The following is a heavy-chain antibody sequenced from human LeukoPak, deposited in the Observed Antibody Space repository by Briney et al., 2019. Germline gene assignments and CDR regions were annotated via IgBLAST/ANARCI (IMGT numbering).Heavy chain of an antibody. J-gene: IGHJ4*02. V-gene: IGHV3-30-3*01. CDR2: ISYDGSNK. CDR3: ARGRSSSSILDY. Sequence: PGRSLRLSCAASGFTFSSYAMHWVRQAPGKGLEWVAVISYDGSNKYYADSVKGRFTISRDNSKNTPYLQMNSLRAEDTAVYYCARGRSSSSILDYWGQGTLVTVSS. D-gene: IGHD6-6*01. CDR1: GFTFSSYA.